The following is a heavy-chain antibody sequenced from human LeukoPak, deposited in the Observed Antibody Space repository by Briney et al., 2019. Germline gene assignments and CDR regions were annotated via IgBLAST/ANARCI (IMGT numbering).Heavy chain of an antibody. CDR1: GGSISSYN. J-gene: IGHJ6*03. CDR2: IYYSGSS. V-gene: IGHV4-59*01. Sequence: SETLSLTCTVSGGSISSYNWTWIRQPPGKGLEWIGYIYYSGSSNYNPSLKSRVTISVDTSKNQFSLKLSSVTAADTAVYYCARAETGYSSSWYWGVNYYYYMDVWGKGTTVTVSS. CDR3: ARAETGYSSSWYWGVNYYYYMDV. D-gene: IGHD6-13*01.